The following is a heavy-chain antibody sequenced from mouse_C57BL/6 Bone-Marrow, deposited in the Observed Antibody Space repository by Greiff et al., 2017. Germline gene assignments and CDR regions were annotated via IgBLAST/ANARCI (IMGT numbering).Heavy chain of an antibody. CDR1: GFNINDYY. CDR3: TTIYDGYYGWYFDV. J-gene: IGHJ1*03. V-gene: IGHV14-1*01. Sequence: VQLQQSGAELVRPGASVKLSCTASGFNINDYYMHWVKQRPEQGLEWIGRIDPEDGDTEYAPKFQGKATMTADTSSNTAYLQLSSLTSEDTAVYYGTTIYDGYYGWYFDVWGKGTPVTVSS. CDR2: IDPEDGDT. D-gene: IGHD2-3*01.